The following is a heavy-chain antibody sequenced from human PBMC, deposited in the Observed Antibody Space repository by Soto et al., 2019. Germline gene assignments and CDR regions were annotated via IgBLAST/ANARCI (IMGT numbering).Heavy chain of an antibody. CDR1: GYTFTTYD. J-gene: IGHJ4*02. CDR2: MNPNSGDT. Sequence: ASVKVSCKASGYTFTTYDINWVRQATGQGLEWMGWMNPNSGDTNYAQKLQGTVTMTTDTSTSTAYMELRSLRSDDTAVYYCARGSWLRGDYFDYWGQGTLVTVS. D-gene: IGHD5-12*01. V-gene: IGHV1-8*01. CDR3: ARGSWLRGDYFDY.